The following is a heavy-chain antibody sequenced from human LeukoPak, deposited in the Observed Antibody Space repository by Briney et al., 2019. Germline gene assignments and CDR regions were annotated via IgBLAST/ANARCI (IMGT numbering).Heavy chain of an antibody. CDR3: AKIPLDGDYSYFDY. Sequence: GGSLRLSCAASGFTFSSSAMSWVRQAPGKGLEWVSAISNNGGYTYYADSVQGRFTISRDNSKSTLCLQMNSLRAEDTAVYYCAKIPLDGDYSYFDYWGQGTLVTVSS. CDR1: GFTFSSSA. V-gene: IGHV3-23*01. D-gene: IGHD4-17*01. J-gene: IGHJ4*02. CDR2: ISNNGGYT.